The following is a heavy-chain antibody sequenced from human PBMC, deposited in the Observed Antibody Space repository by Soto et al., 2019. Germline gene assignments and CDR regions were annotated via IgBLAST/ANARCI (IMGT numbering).Heavy chain of an antibody. J-gene: IGHJ6*02. CDR1: RFTFSNYG. Sequence: GESLKISCAASRFTFSNYGMHWVRQAPGKGLEWVAVIWYDGSNKYYADSVKGRFTISRDNSKNTLYLQMNSLRAEDTAVYYCARDDIPGRAVAIYGMDVWGQGPTVTVSS. CDR3: ARDDIPGRAVAIYGMDV. V-gene: IGHV3-33*01. D-gene: IGHD6-19*01. CDR2: IWYDGSNK.